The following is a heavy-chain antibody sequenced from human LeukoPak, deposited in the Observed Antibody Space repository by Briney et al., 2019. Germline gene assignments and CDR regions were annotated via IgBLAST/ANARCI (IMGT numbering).Heavy chain of an antibody. J-gene: IGHJ4*02. CDR3: AKNRGTGMAFYDH. Sequence: GGSLRLSCAASGFTFSSYAMTWVRRAPGKGLEWVSATSGGGDYIYYGDSVKGRFTSSRDNSESTLYLQMNNLRAEDTAVYYCAKNRGTGMAFYDHWGQGTQVTVSS. V-gene: IGHV3-23*01. CDR2: TSGGGDYI. CDR1: GFTFSSYA. D-gene: IGHD5-18*01.